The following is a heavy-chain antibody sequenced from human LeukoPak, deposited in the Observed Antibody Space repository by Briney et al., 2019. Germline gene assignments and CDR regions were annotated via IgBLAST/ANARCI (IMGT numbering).Heavy chain of an antibody. D-gene: IGHD3-16*02. V-gene: IGHV4-34*01. CDR1: GGSISSYY. CDR2: INHSGST. J-gene: IGHJ4*02. Sequence: SETLSLTCTVSGGSISSYYWSWIRQPPGKGLEWIGEINHSGSTNYNPSLKSRVTISVDTSKNQFSLKLSSVTAADTAVYYCARITFGGVIAIYSPDYWGQGTLVTVSS. CDR3: ARITFGGVIAIYSPDY.